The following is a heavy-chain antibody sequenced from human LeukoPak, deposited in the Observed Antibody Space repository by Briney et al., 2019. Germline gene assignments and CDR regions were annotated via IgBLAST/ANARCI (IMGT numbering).Heavy chain of an antibody. J-gene: IGHJ6*03. V-gene: IGHV4-30-4*01. CDR1: GGSISSGDYY. CDR3: ARSTSIQLWLPRVGGWRLRKSYYYYYMDV. Sequence: SETLSLTCTVSGGSISSGDYYWSWIRQPPGKGLEWIGYIYYSGSTYYNPSLKSRVTISVDTSKNQFSLKLSSVTAADTAVYYCARSTSIQLWLPRVGGWRLRKSYYYYYMDVWGKGTTVTVSS. CDR2: IYYSGST. D-gene: IGHD5-18*01.